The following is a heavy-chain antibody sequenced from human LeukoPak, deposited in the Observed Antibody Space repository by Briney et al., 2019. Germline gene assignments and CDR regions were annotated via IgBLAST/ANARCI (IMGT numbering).Heavy chain of an antibody. CDR1: GYTFTCYY. Sequence: ASVKVSCKASGYTFTCYYMHWVRQAPGQGLEWMGWINPNSGGTDYAQKFQGRVTMTGDTSISTAYMELSRLRSDDTAVYYCARDLWYNWNDVRYYYYYMDVWGKGTTVTISS. J-gene: IGHJ6*03. CDR2: INPNSGGT. CDR3: ARDLWYNWNDVRYYYYYMDV. D-gene: IGHD1-20*01. V-gene: IGHV1-2*02.